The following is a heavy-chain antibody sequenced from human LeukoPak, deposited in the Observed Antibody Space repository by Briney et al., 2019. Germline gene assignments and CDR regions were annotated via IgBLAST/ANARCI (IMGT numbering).Heavy chain of an antibody. Sequence: PSETLSLTCTVSGGSISGYYWSWLRQPPGKGLEWIAYIYSSGSTNYNPSLKGRVTVSVDTSKNQFSLKLSSVTAADTAVYFCARQIVGARALDYWGQGTLINVSS. CDR1: GGSISGYY. V-gene: IGHV4-59*08. CDR2: IYSSGST. CDR3: ARQIVGARALDY. J-gene: IGHJ4*02. D-gene: IGHD3-22*01.